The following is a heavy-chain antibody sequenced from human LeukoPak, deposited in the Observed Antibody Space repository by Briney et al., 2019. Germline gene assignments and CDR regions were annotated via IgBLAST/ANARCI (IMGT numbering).Heavy chain of an antibody. Sequence: PSETLSLTCSVSGGYIRGSDVYWGWNRQPPGKGLEWIGSLYHSGSAYNNPSLKSRVTISVDTSKNEFSLKLSSMTAADTAVYYCARAFSVGATGFDHWGQGTLVTVSS. CDR2: LYHSGSA. D-gene: IGHD1-26*01. CDR1: GGYIRGSDVY. CDR3: ARAFSVGATGFDH. V-gene: IGHV4-39*01. J-gene: IGHJ4*02.